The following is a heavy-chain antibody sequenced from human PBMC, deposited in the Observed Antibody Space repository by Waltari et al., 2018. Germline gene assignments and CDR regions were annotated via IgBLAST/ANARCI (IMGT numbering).Heavy chain of an antibody. J-gene: IGHJ2*01. D-gene: IGHD3-10*01. Sequence: QLQLQESGTELVKPSETLSLTCTVSGGSISSGSFYWDWVRQSPGKGLEWICSMSYSGSTYYNPSLKSRVTISVDMSKIQFSLNLIFVTAADTAVYSCARRVYDSGSYLRYFELWGRGTLVTVSS. CDR3: ARRVYDSGSYLRYFEL. CDR1: GGSISSGSFY. CDR2: MSYSGST. V-gene: IGHV4-39*07.